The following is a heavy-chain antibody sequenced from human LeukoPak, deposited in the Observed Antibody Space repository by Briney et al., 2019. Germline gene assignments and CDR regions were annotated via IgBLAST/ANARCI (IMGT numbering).Heavy chain of an antibody. CDR1: GGSISSYY. CDR3: ARSGVGYYYDSSGYYGFDY. Sequence: SETLSLTCTVSGGSISSYYWSWLRQPPGKGLEWIGYIYYSGSTNYNPSLKSRVTISVDTSKNQFSLKLSSVTAADTAVYYCARSGVGYYYDSSGYYGFDYWGQGTLVTVSS. CDR2: IYYSGST. D-gene: IGHD3-22*01. V-gene: IGHV4-59*01. J-gene: IGHJ4*02.